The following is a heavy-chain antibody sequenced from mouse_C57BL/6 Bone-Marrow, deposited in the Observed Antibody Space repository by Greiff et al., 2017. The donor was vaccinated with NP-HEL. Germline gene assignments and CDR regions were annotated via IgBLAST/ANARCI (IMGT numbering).Heavy chain of an antibody. D-gene: IGHD2-1*01. CDR1: GYTFTSYW. V-gene: IGHV1-53*01. J-gene: IGHJ2*01. CDR2: INPSNGGT. CDR3: ARDGNYGVYYFDY. Sequence: VQLQQPGTELVKPGASVKLSCKASGYTFTSYWMHWVKQRPGQGLAWIGNINPSNGGTNYNEKFKSKATLTVDKSSSTAYMQLSSLTSEDSAVYYCARDGNYGVYYFDYWGQGTTLTVSS.